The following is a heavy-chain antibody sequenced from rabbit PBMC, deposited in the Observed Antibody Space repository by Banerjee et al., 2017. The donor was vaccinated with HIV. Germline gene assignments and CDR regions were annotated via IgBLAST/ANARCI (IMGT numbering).Heavy chain of an antibody. J-gene: IGHJ4*01. CDR2: IYAGSSGST. D-gene: IGHD7-1*01. CDR3: ARDPYAGYAGYGYFNL. CDR1: GFSFSGNYY. V-gene: IGHV1S40*01. Sequence: QSLEESGGDLVKPGASLTLTCTASGFSFSGNYYMCWVRQAPGKGLEWIACIYAGSSGSTYYASWVNGRFTISKTSSTTVTLQMTSLTAADTATYFCARDPYAGYAGYGYFNLWGPGTLVTVS.